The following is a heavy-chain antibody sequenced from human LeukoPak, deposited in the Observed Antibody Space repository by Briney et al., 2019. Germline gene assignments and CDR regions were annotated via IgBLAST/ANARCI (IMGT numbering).Heavy chain of an antibody. CDR1: GFTFSNYD. CDR2: IRYDGSKE. D-gene: IGHD2-8*02. CDR3: AREPSGPPGY. V-gene: IGHV3-30*02. Sequence: GGSLRLSCAASGFTFSNYDMNWVRQAPGKGLEWVATIRYDGSKEDYADSVEGRFTISRDNSKNTLFLERNGLRVEDTGVYYCAREPSGPPGYWGKGTLVTVSS. J-gene: IGHJ4*02.